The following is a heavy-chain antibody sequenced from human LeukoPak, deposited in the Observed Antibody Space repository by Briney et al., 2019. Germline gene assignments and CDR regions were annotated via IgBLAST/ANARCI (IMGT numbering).Heavy chain of an antibody. CDR3: AREVGDYAEDYFDY. CDR2: ISYDGSNK. V-gene: IGHV3-30-3*01. J-gene: IGHJ4*02. Sequence: PGGSLRLSCAASGFDFSSDAMRWVRQAPGKGLEWVAVISYDGSNKYYADSVKGRFTVSRDNSRNTMYLQMNSLRPEDTAVYYCAREVGDYAEDYFDYWGQGTPVTVSS. CDR1: GFDFSSDA. D-gene: IGHD4-17*01.